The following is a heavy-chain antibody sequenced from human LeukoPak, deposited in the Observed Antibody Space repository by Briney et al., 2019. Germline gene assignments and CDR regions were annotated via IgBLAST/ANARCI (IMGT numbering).Heavy chain of an antibody. D-gene: IGHD3-10*01. CDR2: IYYTGST. V-gene: IGHV4-59*01. CDR1: GGSISTYY. CDR3: ARDSGLDV. J-gene: IGHJ6*02. Sequence: SETLSLTCTVSGGSISTYYWSWIRQSPGKGLEWIGYIYYTGSTNYNPSLKSRVTISVDTSKNQFSLKLSSVTAADTAVYYCARDSGLDVWGQGTTITVSS.